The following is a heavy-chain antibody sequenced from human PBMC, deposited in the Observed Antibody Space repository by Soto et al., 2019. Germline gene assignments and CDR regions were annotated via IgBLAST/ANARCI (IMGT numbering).Heavy chain of an antibody. Sequence: EVQLVESGGGLVKPGGSLRLSCAASGFTFSRYSMNWVRQAPGKGLEWVSSISSSSSYIDYADSVKGRFTISRDNAKNSLYLQMNSLRAEDTAVYYCARHGSGSYYHGIDYCGQGTLVTVSS. J-gene: IGHJ4*02. CDR3: ARHGSGSYYHGIDY. CDR2: ISSSSSYI. V-gene: IGHV3-21*01. D-gene: IGHD3-10*01. CDR1: GFTFSRYS.